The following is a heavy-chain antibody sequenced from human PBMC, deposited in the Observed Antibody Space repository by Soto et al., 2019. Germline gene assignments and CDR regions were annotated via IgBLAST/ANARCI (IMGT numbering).Heavy chain of an antibody. V-gene: IGHV1-2*02. CDR3: AREDSSSRLSDWFDP. J-gene: IGHJ5*02. Sequence: ASVKVSCKASGYTFTGYCMHWVRQAPGQGLEWMGWINPNSGGTNYAQKFQGRVTMTRDTSISTAYMELSRLRSDDTAVYYCAREDSSSRLSDWFDPWGQGTLVTVSS. D-gene: IGHD6-13*01. CDR1: GYTFTGYC. CDR2: INPNSGGT.